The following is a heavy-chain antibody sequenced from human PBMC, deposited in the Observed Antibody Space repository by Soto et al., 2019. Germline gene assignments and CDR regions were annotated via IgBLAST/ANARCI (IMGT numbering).Heavy chain of an antibody. Sequence: QVQLVQSGAEVKKPGASVKVSCKASGYTFTSYEIIWVRQATGQGLEWMGWMNTNSGNTGYAQKFQGRVTMTRHASISTAYMELSRLRSEDTAVYYCARGREYSYDYWGQGTLVTVSS. J-gene: IGHJ4*02. CDR1: GYTFTSYE. CDR3: ARGREYSYDY. D-gene: IGHD5-18*01. CDR2: MNTNSGNT. V-gene: IGHV1-8*01.